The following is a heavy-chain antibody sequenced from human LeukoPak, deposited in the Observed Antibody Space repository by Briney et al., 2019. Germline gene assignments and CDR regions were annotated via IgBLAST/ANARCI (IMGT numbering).Heavy chain of an antibody. D-gene: IGHD1-7*01. V-gene: IGHV4-59*01. CDR1: GGSISSYY. Sequence: SAPLSLTCPVSGGSISSYYWSWIRQPPGKGLEWIGYIYDSGSTKYNPSLKSRVTISVDASKTQFSLKLNSVTAADTAVYYCARGSRELYYFDYWGQGTLVTVSS. CDR2: IYDSGST. CDR3: ARGSRELYYFDY. J-gene: IGHJ4*02.